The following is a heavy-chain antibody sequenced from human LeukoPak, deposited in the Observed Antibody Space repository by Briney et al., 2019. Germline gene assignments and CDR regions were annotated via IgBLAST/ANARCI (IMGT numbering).Heavy chain of an antibody. V-gene: IGHV4-39*07. CDR3: ARGTGTTVSDRTRARNWFDP. D-gene: IGHD1-7*01. Sequence: SETLSLTCTVSGGSIRSTSYYWGWIRQPPGKGLEWIGSIYYSGSTYYNPSLKSRVTISVDTSKNQFSLKLSSVTAADTAVYYCARGTGTTVSDRTRARNWFDPWGQGTLVTVSS. CDR2: IYYSGST. CDR1: GGSIRSTSYY. J-gene: IGHJ5*02.